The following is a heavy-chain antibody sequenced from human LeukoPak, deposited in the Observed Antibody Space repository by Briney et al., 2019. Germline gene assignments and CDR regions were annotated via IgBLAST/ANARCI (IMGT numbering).Heavy chain of an antibody. V-gene: IGHV3-23*01. CDR2: ISGSGGST. Sequence: GGSLRLSCVASGFSFSSYAMSWVRQAPGKGLEWVSAISGSGGSTYYADSVKGRFTISRDNSKNTLYLQMNSLRAEDTAVYYCAKLPYCSSTSCTAWFDPWGQGTLVTVSS. D-gene: IGHD2-2*01. J-gene: IGHJ5*02. CDR1: GFSFSSYA. CDR3: AKLPYCSSTSCTAWFDP.